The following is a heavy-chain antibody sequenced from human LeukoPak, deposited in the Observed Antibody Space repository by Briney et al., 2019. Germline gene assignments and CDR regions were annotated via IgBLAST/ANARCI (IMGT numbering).Heavy chain of an antibody. CDR3: ARGPPAKPGTGYYYGMDV. Sequence: SETLSLTCTVSGGSIRSSYYYWSWIRQPPGKGLEWIGEINHSGSTNYNLSLKSRVTISVDMSKNQFSLKLSSVTAADTAVYYCARGPPAKPGTGYYYGMDVWGQGTTVTVSS. CDR1: GGSIRSSYYY. J-gene: IGHJ6*02. V-gene: IGHV4-39*07. CDR2: INHSGST. D-gene: IGHD2-2*01.